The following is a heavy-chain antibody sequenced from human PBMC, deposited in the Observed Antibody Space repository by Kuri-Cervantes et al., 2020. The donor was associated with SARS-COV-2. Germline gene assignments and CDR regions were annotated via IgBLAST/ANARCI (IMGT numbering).Heavy chain of an antibody. J-gene: IGHJ4*02. D-gene: IGHD4-17*01. CDR3: ARDRGGTTVTTYNTFDY. CDR2: INPNSGGT. Sequence: ASVKVSCKASGYTFTGYYMHWVRQAPGQGLEWMGWINPNSGGTNYAQKFQGRVTMTRDTSTSTAYMELSRLRSDDTAVYYCARDRGGTTVTTYNTFDYWGQGTLVTVSS. V-gene: IGHV1-2*02. CDR1: GYTFTGYY.